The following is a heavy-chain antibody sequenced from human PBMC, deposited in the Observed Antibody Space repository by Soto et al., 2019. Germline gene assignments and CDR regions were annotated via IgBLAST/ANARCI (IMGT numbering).Heavy chain of an antibody. Sequence: ASVKVSCKASGYTFTSYDINWVRQATGQGLEWMGWMNPNSGNTGYAQKFQGRVTMTRNTSISTAYMELSSLRSEDTAVYYCARGPKPVITIFGVVTKGLQWFDPWGQGTLVTVSS. V-gene: IGHV1-8*01. CDR3: ARGPKPVITIFGVVTKGLQWFDP. CDR1: GYTFTSYD. D-gene: IGHD3-3*01. CDR2: MNPNSGNT. J-gene: IGHJ5*02.